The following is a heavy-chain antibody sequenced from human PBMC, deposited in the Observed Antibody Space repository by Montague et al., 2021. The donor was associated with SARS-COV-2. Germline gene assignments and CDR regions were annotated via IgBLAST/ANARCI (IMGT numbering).Heavy chain of an antibody. V-gene: IGHV4-39*01. CDR1: GGSISSSSYY. CDR3: ARHPLGYCSSTSCYVG. Sequence: SETLSLTCTVSGGSISSSSYYWGWIRQPPGKGLVWIGSLYYSGSTYYSPSLKSRVTISVDTSKNQFSLKLSTVTAADTAVYYWARHPLGYCSSTSCYVGWGQGTLVTVSS. CDR2: LYYSGST. D-gene: IGHD2-2*01. J-gene: IGHJ4*02.